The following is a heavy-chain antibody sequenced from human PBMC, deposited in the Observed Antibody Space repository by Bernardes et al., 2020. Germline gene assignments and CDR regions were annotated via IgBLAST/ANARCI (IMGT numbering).Heavy chain of an antibody. J-gene: IGHJ6*03. Sequence: GSLRLSCAASGFTFSSYSMNWVRQAPGKGLEWVSSISSSSSYIYYADSVKGRFTISRDNAKNSLYLQMNSLRAEDTAVYYCARTQGIAAAASARGYYYMDVWGKGTTVTVSS. CDR3: ARTQGIAAAASARGYYYMDV. CDR2: ISSSSSYI. D-gene: IGHD6-13*01. CDR1: GFTFSSYS. V-gene: IGHV3-21*01.